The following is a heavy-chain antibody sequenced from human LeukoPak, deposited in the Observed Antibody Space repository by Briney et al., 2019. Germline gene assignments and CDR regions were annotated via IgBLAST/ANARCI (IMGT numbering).Heavy chain of an antibody. CDR1: GFTFSRYG. CDR3: ARIYSGYESDY. CDR2: ISYDGVNK. J-gene: IGHJ4*02. V-gene: IGHV3-30*03. Sequence: GGSLRLSCAASGFTFSRYGMYWVRQAPGKGLEWVAIISYDGVNKDYSDSVKGRFTISSDSSKNTVYLQMNSLRGDDTAMYYCARIYSGYESDYWGQGTLVTVSS. D-gene: IGHD5-12*01.